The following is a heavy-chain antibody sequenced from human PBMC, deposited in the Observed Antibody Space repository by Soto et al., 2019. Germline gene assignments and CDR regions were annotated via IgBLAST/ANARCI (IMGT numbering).Heavy chain of an antibody. CDR1: GGSFSGYY. V-gene: IGHV4-34*01. J-gene: IGHJ4*02. CDR2: INHSGST. D-gene: IGHD3-10*01. Sequence: QVQLQQWGAGLLKPSETLSLTCAVYGGSFSGYYWSWIRQPPGKGLEWIGEINHSGSTNYNPSLKSRVTISVDTSKNQFSLKLCSVTAADTAVYYCARDHYGSGSTFDYWGQGTLVTVSS. CDR3: ARDHYGSGSTFDY.